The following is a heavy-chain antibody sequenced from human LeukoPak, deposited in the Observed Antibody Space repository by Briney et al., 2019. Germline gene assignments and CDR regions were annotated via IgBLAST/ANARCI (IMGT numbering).Heavy chain of an antibody. CDR2: IRSKANSYAT. J-gene: IGHJ4*02. CDR1: GFTFSGSA. CDR3: TTSGLEWLSPNYYFDY. V-gene: IGHV3-73*01. Sequence: GGSLRLSCAASGFTFSGSAMHWVRQASGKGLEWVGRIRSKANSYATAYAASVNGRFTISRDDSKNTAYLQMNSLKTEDTAVYYCTTSGLEWLSPNYYFDYWGQGTLVTVSS. D-gene: IGHD3-3*01.